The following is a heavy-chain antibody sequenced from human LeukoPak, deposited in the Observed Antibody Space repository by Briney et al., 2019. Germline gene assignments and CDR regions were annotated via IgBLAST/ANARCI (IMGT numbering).Heavy chain of an antibody. CDR2: IIPIFGTA. CDR3: ARDRGDFYFDY. Sequence: ASVKVSCKASGGTFSSYAISWVRQAPGQGLEWMGGIIPIFGTADYAQKFQGRVTITADESTSTDYMELSSLRSEDTAVYYCARDRGDFYFDYWGQGTMVTVSS. CDR1: GGTFSSYA. V-gene: IGHV1-69*13. J-gene: IGHJ4*02. D-gene: IGHD3-3*01.